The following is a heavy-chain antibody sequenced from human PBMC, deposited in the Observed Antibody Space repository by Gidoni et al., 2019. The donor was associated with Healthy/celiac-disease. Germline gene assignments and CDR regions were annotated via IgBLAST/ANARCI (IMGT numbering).Heavy chain of an antibody. CDR1: GASFSGYY. D-gene: IGHD3-10*01. V-gene: IGHV4-34*01. CDR3: AIGSGSYYYYMDV. CDR2: INHSGST. J-gene: IGHJ6*03. Sequence: VQLQQSGAGLLKPSETLSPTSAVYGASFSGYYWSWIRQPPGKGLEWIGEINHSGSTNYNPSLKSRVTISVDTSKNQFSLKLSSVTAADTAVYYCAIGSGSYYYYMDVWGKGTTVTVSS.